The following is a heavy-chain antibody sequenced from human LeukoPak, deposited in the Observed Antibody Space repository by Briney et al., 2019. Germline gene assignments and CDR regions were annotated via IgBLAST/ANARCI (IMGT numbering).Heavy chain of an antibody. CDR1: GASITNYY. J-gene: IGHJ6*02. Sequence: PSDTLSLTCTLSGASITNYYWSWIRQPAGKALEGIVRVYTRGSPNYNPSLKGRVTISVDTSKNQYSLKLSSVTAADAAVYYCARSADDILTGYGMDVWGQGTTVTVSS. V-gene: IGHV4-4*07. D-gene: IGHD3-9*01. CDR3: ARSADDILTGYGMDV. CDR2: VYTRGSP.